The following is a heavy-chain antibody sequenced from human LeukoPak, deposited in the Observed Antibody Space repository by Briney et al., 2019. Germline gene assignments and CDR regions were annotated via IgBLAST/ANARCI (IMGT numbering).Heavy chain of an antibody. J-gene: IGHJ4*02. Sequence: SETLSLTCAVYGGSFSGYYWSWIRQPPGKGLEWIGEINHSGSTNYNPSLKSRVTISVDTSKNQFPLKLSSVAAADTAVYYCARVTGYMIEDYFDYWGQGTLVTVSS. V-gene: IGHV4-34*01. CDR3: ARVTGYMIEDYFDY. CDR1: GGSFSGYY. D-gene: IGHD3-22*01. CDR2: INHSGST.